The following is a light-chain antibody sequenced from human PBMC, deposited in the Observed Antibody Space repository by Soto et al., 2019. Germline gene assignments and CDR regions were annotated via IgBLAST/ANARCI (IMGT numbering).Light chain of an antibody. CDR2: GAS. CDR3: QQRGSWPAT. V-gene: IGKV3D-20*02. J-gene: IGKJ3*01. CDR1: HSVSSSF. Sequence: EIVLTQSPCTLSFSPGERATLSCRASHSVSSSFLAWYQQKPGQAPRLLIYGASYRAPGIPARFSGSGSGTDFTLTISSLEAEDSAVYYCQQRGSWPATFGPGTKVDIK.